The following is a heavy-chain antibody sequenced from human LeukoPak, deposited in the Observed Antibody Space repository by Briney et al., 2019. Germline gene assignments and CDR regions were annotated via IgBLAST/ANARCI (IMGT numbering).Heavy chain of an antibody. D-gene: IGHD1-26*01. J-gene: IGHJ5*02. CDR2: ISRSGDTT. CDR1: GFTFSNYA. CDR3: ARATGSYFDRNWFDP. V-gene: IGHV3-23*01. Sequence: GGSLRLSCAASGFTFSNYAMSWVRQAPGKGLEWVSAISRSGDTTYYADSVKGRFTISRDNAKNSLYLQMNSLRAEDTAVYYCARATGSYFDRNWFDPWGQGTLVTVSS.